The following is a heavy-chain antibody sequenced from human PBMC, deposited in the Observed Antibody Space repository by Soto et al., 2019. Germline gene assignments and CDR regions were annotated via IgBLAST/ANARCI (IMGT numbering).Heavy chain of an antibody. D-gene: IGHD4-17*01. J-gene: IGHJ2*01. CDR3: ATLHFDDYGDYDGWYFDL. CDR2: ISGSGGST. Sequence: EVQLLESGGGLVQPGGSLRLSCAASGFTFSSYAMSWVRQAPGKGLEWVSAISGSGGSTYYADSVKGRFTISRDNSKNTLYLQMNSLRAEDTAVYYCATLHFDDYGDYDGWYFDLWGRGTLVTVSS. V-gene: IGHV3-23*01. CDR1: GFTFSSYA.